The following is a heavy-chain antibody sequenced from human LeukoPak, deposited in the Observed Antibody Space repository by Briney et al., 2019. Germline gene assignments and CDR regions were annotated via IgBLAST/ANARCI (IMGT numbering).Heavy chain of an antibody. J-gene: IGHJ4*02. V-gene: IGHV3-66*01. CDR1: GFTVSSNY. D-gene: IGHD4-17*01. Sequence: GGSLRLSCAASGFTVSSNYMSWVRQAPGKGLEWVSVIYSGGSTYYADSVKGRFTISRDNSKNTLYLQMNSLRAEDTAVYYCARVKYGLHFDYRGQGTLVTVSS. CDR2: IYSGGST. CDR3: ARVKYGLHFDY.